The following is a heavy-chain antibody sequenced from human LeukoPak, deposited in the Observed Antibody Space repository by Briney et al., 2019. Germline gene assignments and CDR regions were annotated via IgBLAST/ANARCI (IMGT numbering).Heavy chain of an antibody. J-gene: IGHJ4*02. CDR1: GYTFTNYA. D-gene: IGHD3-10*01. CDR2: INAGNGNT. CDR3: ARGSYFYGSGSFMGSDY. Sequence: ASVKVSCKASGYTFTNYAVHWVRQAPGQRLEWMGWINAGNGNTEYSQNFQDRVTITRDTSAATAYMELSSLRSEDTAVYYCARGSYFYGSGSFMGSDYWGQGTLVTVSS. V-gene: IGHV1-3*01.